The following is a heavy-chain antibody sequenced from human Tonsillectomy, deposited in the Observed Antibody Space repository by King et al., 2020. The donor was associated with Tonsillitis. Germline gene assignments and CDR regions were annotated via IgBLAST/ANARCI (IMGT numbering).Heavy chain of an antibody. V-gene: IGHV4-4*07. CDR2: IYSSGSP. CDR3: ARDPFTSTSWFDP. D-gene: IGHD5/OR15-5a*01. J-gene: IGHJ5*02. CDR1: GGSISSYY. Sequence: VQLQESGPGLVKPSETLSLTCTVSGGSISSYYWSWIRQPAGKRLEWIGRIYSSGSPSYHPSLNSRVTMSVDTSKNQFSLQLSSVTAADTAVYYCARDPFTSTSWFDPWGQGTLVTISS.